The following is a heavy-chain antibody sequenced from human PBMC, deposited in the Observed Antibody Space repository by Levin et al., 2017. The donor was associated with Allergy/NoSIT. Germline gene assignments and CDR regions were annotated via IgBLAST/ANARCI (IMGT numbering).Heavy chain of an antibody. J-gene: IGHJ3*02. V-gene: IGHV1-69*13. Sequence: SVKVSCKTSGGTFSNYAFTWVRQAPGQGLEWMGDFIPIFGTTNYAQRFQGRVTIIADESTNTAYMELSSLRSEDTAIYYCSRDLGLGYCSSANCFLGAFNIWGQGTLVTVSS. CDR3: SRDLGLGYCSSANCFLGAFNI. CDR2: FIPIFGTT. CDR1: GGTFSNYA. D-gene: IGHD2-2*01.